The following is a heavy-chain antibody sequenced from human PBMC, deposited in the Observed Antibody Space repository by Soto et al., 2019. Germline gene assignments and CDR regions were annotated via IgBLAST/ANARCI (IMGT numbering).Heavy chain of an antibody. CDR2: ISGSGGST. Sequence: GGSLRLSCAASGFTFSSYAMSWVRQAPGKGLEWVSAISGSGGSTYYADSVKGRFTISRDNSKNTLYLQMNSLRAEDTAVYYCAKGDRLVVVAAATAYFDYWGQGTLVTVSS. D-gene: IGHD2-15*01. CDR1: GFTFSSYA. V-gene: IGHV3-23*01. CDR3: AKGDRLVVVAAATAYFDY. J-gene: IGHJ4*02.